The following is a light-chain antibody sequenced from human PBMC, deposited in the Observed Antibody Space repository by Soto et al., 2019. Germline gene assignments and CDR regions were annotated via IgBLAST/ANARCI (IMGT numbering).Light chain of an antibody. CDR2: EVN. V-gene: IGLV2-14*01. CDR1: SSDF. CDR3: ASYTTPSRV. Sequence: QSALTQPASVSGSPGQSITISCTGTSSDFVSWYQQYPGKAPKLIIYEVNNRPSGVSNRFSGSKSGNTASLTISGLQAEDEADYYCASYTTPSRVFGGGTKVTVL. J-gene: IGLJ3*02.